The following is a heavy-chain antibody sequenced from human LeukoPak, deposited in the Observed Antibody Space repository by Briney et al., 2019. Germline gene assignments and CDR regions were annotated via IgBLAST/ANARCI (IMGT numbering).Heavy chain of an antibody. CDR1: GGSISSGSYY. V-gene: IGHV4-61*02. D-gene: IGHD2-2*02. J-gene: IGHJ4*02. Sequence: SETLSLTCTVSGGSISSGSYYWSWIRQPAGKGLEWIGRIYTSGSTIYNPSLRSRVTISVDTSKNQFSLKLSSVTAADTAVYYCAREHCSSTSCYTNEGFDYWGQGTLVTVSS. CDR2: IYTSGST. CDR3: AREHCSSTSCYTNEGFDY.